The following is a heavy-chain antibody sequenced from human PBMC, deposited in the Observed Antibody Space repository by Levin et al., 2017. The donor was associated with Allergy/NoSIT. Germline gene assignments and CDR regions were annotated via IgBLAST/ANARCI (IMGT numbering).Heavy chain of an antibody. Sequence: GESLKISCAASGFIFSSYGMHWVRQAPGKGLEWVAVISYDGSNKYYADSVKGRFTISRDNSKNTLYLQMNSLRAEDTAVYYCAGSYCSSTSCYASSIAAAGTDDAFDIWGQGTMVTVSS. V-gene: IGHV3-30*03. D-gene: IGHD2-2*01. J-gene: IGHJ3*02. CDR3: AGSYCSSTSCYASSIAAAGTDDAFDI. CDR2: ISYDGSNK. CDR1: GFIFSSYG.